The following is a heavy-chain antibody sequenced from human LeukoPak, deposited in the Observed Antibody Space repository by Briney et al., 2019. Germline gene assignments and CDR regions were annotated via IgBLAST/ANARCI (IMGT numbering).Heavy chain of an antibody. J-gene: IGHJ6*03. CDR2: ISAYNGNT. D-gene: IGHD3-10*01. CDR1: GYTFTSYG. V-gene: IGHV1-18*01. CDR3: ARRAYTMVRGVINYYYYMDV. Sequence: ASVKVSCKASGYTFTSYGISWVRQAPGQGLVWMGWISAYNGNTNYAQKLQGRVTMTTDTSTSTAYMELRSLRSDDTAVYYCARRAYTMVRGVINYYYYMDVWGKGTTVTVSS.